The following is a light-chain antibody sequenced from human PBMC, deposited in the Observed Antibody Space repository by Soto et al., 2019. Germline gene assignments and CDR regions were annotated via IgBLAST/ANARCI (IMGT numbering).Light chain of an antibody. CDR2: EVS. CDR3: SSYRGSSTVV. CDR1: SSDVGGYNF. Sequence: QSALTQPASVSGSPGQSITISCTGTSSDVGGYNFVSWYQQHPGKAPTVMIYEVSNRPSGVSNRFSGSKSGNTASLTISGLQAEDEADYYCSSYRGSSTVVFGGGTKLTVL. V-gene: IGLV2-14*01. J-gene: IGLJ2*01.